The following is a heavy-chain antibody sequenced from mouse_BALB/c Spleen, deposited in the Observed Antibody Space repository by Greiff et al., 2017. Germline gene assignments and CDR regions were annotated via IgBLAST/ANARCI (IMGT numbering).Heavy chain of an antibody. J-gene: IGHJ2*01. V-gene: IGHV5-6*02. CDR1: GFTFSSYG. CDR2: ISSGGSYT. CDR3: ASRFDY. Sequence: EVKLQESGGDLVKPGGSLKLSCAASGFTFSSYGMSWVRQTPDKRLEWVATISSGGSYTYYPDSVKGRFTISRDNAKNTLYLQMSSLKSEDTAMYYCASRFDYWGQGTTLTVSS.